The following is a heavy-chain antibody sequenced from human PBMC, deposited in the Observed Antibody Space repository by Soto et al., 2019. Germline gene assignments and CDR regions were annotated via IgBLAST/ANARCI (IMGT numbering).Heavy chain of an antibody. J-gene: IGHJ4*02. CDR3: ARGVRGYCSSTSCYGPLGY. V-gene: IGHV1-69*13. Sequence: SVKVSCKASGGTFSSYAISWVRQAPGQGLEWMGGIIPIFGTANYAQKFQGRVTITAEESTSTAYMELSNLRSEDAAVYYCARGVRGYCSSTSCYGPLGYWGQGTLVTVSS. D-gene: IGHD2-2*01. CDR1: GGTFSSYA. CDR2: IIPIFGTA.